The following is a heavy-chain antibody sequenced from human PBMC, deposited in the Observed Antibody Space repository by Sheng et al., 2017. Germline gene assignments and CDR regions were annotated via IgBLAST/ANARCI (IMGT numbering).Heavy chain of an antibody. CDR3: ATTLVGIAGDWYFDL. CDR1: GFSFSSYS. D-gene: IGHD1-26*01. CDR2: ISSSNNYI. J-gene: IGHJ2*01. V-gene: IGHV3-21*01. Sequence: EVQLVESGGGLVKPGGSLRLSCAASGFSFSSYSMNWVRQAPGKGLEWVSSISSSNNYIYYADSVKGRFTISRDNAKNSLYLQMNSLRAEDTAVYYCATTLVGIAGDWYFDLWGRGTLVTVSS.